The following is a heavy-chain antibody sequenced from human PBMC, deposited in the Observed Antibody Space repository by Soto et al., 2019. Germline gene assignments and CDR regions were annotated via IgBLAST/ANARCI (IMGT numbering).Heavy chain of an antibody. Sequence: QVQLQQWGAGLLKPSETLSLNCAVNGGSLSGYYWSWIHQPPGKGLEGIGEIKDGGRTNYSPSIKSRAHLSSATSNKHCSLGPYAVNAADPGVYFCASGQERVVATHWDQGTLVTGSS. D-gene: IGHD2-15*01. CDR1: GGSLSGYY. CDR3: ASGQERVVATH. CDR2: IKDGGRT. V-gene: IGHV4-34*01. J-gene: IGHJ4*02.